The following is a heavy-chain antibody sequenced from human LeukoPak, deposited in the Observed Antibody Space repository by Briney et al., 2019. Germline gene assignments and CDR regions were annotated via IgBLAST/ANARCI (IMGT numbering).Heavy chain of an antibody. CDR2: IKQDGSEK. J-gene: IGHJ3*02. CDR1: GFTFSSYW. Sequence: GGSLRLSCAASGFTFSSYWMSWVRQAPGKGLEWVANIKQDGSEKYYVDSVKGRFTISRDNSKNTLYLQMNSLRAEDTAVYYCAKDLSSSWPNALGIWGQGTMVTVSS. D-gene: IGHD6-13*01. CDR3: AKDLSSSWPNALGI. V-gene: IGHV3-7*03.